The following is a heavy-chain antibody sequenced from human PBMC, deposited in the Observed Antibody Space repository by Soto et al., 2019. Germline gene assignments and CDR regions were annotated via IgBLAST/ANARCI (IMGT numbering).Heavy chain of an antibody. Sequence: SETLSLTCTVSGGSISSYYWSWIRQPPGKGLEWIGYIYYSGSTNHNPSLKSRVTISVDTSKNQFSLKLSSVTAADTAVYYCARFKRHDYGDYYFDYWGQGTLVTVSS. V-gene: IGHV4-59*01. CDR3: ARFKRHDYGDYYFDY. CDR1: GGSISSYY. CDR2: IYYSGST. J-gene: IGHJ4*02. D-gene: IGHD4-17*01.